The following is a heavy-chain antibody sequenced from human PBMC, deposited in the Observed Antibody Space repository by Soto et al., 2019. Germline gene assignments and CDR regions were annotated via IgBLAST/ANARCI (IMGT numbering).Heavy chain of an antibody. CDR1: GGSISSSNW. CDR2: IYHSGST. V-gene: IGHV4-4*02. D-gene: IGHD3-22*01. J-gene: IGHJ4*02. CDR3: ARDSDRYYDSSGYFSYFDY. Sequence: SETLSLTCAVSGGSISSSNWWSWVRQPPGKGLEWIGEIYHSGSTNYNPSLKSRVTISVDKSKNQFSLKLSSVTAADTAVYYCARDSDRYYDSSGYFSYFDYWGQGTLVTVSS.